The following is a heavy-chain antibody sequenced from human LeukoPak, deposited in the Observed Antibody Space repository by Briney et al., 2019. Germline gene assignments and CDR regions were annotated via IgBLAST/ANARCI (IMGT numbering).Heavy chain of an antibody. CDR3: ATICGGDCHDYFDY. Sequence: SETLSLTCAVYGGSFSGYYWSWIRQPPGKGLEWIGEINHSGSTNYNPSLKSRVTISVDTSKNQFSLKLSSVTAADTAVYYCATICGGDCHDYFDYWGQGTLVTVSS. CDR1: GGSFSGYY. V-gene: IGHV4-34*01. D-gene: IGHD2-21*02. CDR2: INHSGST. J-gene: IGHJ4*02.